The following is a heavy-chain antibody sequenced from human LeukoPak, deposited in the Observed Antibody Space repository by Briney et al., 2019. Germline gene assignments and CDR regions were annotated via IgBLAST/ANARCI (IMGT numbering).Heavy chain of an antibody. V-gene: IGHV5-51*01. CDR1: GYSFTSYW. CDR2: IYPGDSDT. D-gene: IGHD3-22*01. CDR3: ARWVEYYYDSSAYYDY. Sequence: RGESLKISCKGSGYSFTSYWIGWVRQMPGKGLEWMGIIYPGDSDTRYSPSFQGQVTISVDKSISTAYLQWSSLKASDTAMYYCARWVEYYYDSSAYYDYWGQGTLVTVSS. J-gene: IGHJ4*02.